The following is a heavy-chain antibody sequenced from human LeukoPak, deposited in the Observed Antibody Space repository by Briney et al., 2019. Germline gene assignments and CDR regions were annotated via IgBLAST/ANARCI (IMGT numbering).Heavy chain of an antibody. CDR3: ARFGSDGPNWFDP. CDR2: IYSTGST. Sequence: SETLSLTCTVSGGSISSGSYYWTWIRQPAGKGLEWIGRIYSTGSTVYNPSLKSRVIISIDTSKNQFSLNLTSVTAADTAVYYCARFGSDGPNWFDPWGQGTLVTVSS. D-gene: IGHD5-24*01. J-gene: IGHJ5*02. V-gene: IGHV4-61*02. CDR1: GGSISSGSYY.